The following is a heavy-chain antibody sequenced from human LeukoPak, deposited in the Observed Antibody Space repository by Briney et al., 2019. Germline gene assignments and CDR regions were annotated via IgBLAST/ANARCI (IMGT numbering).Heavy chain of an antibody. V-gene: IGHV3-64*01. D-gene: IGHD4-17*01. J-gene: IGHJ4*02. CDR1: GFTFSDYA. CDR2: ISSNGGST. Sequence: GGSLRLSCAASGFTFSDYAMHWVRQAPGKGLEYVSVISSNGGSTYYANSVKGRFTISRDNSKNTLYLQMGSLRAEDMAVYYCARGSGSTVNRFCYCDYWGQGTLVTVSS. CDR3: ARGSGSTVNRFCYCDY.